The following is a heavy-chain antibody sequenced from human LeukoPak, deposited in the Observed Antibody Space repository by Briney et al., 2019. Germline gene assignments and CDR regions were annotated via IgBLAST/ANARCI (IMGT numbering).Heavy chain of an antibody. D-gene: IGHD1-1*01. J-gene: IGHJ4*02. Sequence: QPGGSLRLSCAASGFIFSSHTMHWVRQAPGKGLEWVALISKDGTNDYYADSVKGRFTISRDNSKNTLYLQMNSLISEDTAVYYCARSTLGTITRLGDYWGQGTLVTVSS. CDR1: GFIFSSHT. CDR2: ISKDGTND. V-gene: IGHV3-30-3*01. CDR3: ARSTLGTITRLGDY.